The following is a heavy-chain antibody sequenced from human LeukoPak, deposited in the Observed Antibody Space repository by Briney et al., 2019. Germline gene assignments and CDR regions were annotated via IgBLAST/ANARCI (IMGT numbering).Heavy chain of an antibody. V-gene: IGHV1-24*01. CDR3: ATRLEDYYDSSGYYVLFDY. CDR2: SDPEDGET. CDR1: GYTLTELS. Sequence: ASVKVSCKVSGYTLTELSMHWVRQAPGKGLEWMGGSDPEDGETIYAQKFQGRVTMTEDTSTDTAYMELSSLRSEDTAVYYCATRLEDYYDSSGYYVLFDYWGQGTLVTVSS. D-gene: IGHD3-22*01. J-gene: IGHJ4*02.